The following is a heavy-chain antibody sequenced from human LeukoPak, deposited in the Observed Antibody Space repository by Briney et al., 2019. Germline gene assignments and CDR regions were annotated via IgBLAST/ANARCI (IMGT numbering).Heavy chain of an antibody. V-gene: IGHV3-53*01. CDR3: ARDQDGANTY. Sequence: GGSLXLSXXXXXXXVXSNYMSWVRQAPGKGLEWVSVIYSGGSTYYADSVKGRFTISRDNSKNTLYLQMNSLRAEDTAVYYCARDQDGANTYWGQGTLVTVSS. CDR2: IYSGGST. CDR1: XXXVXSNY. J-gene: IGHJ4*02.